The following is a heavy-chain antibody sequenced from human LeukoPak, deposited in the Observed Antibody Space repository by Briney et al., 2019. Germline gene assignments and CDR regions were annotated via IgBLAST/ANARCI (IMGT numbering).Heavy chain of an antibody. CDR3: AKDIQLST. V-gene: IGHV3-30-3*02. CDR2: ISYAGSNN. J-gene: IGHJ3*01. D-gene: IGHD5-24*01. Sequence: GGSLRLSCAASGFTFSSYTMDWVRQAPGKGLEWVARISYAGSNNYYADSVKGRFTISSDNPKNTLSLQMNSLRVEDTAMYFCAKDIQLSTWGLGTMVTVSS. CDR1: GFTFSSYT.